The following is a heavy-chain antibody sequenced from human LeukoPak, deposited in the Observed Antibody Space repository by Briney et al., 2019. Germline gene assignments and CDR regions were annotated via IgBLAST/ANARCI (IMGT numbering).Heavy chain of an antibody. CDR2: ISSSSSAR. CDR3: ARSYYYYMDV. J-gene: IGHJ6*03. Sequence: GGSLRLSCAASGFTFSSYIMNWVRQAPEKGLEWVSFISSSSSARYYADSVKGRFTISRDNAKNSLYLQMNSLRAEATAVYYCARSYYYYMDVWGKGTTVTVSS. V-gene: IGHV3-48*04. CDR1: GFTFSSYI.